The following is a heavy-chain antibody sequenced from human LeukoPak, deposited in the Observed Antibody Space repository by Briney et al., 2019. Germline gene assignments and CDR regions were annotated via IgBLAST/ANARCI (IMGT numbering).Heavy chain of an antibody. D-gene: IGHD2-15*01. Sequence: GGSLRLSCVASRFNFRNYGMHWVRQAPGKGLEWVAVISYDGNNKYYADSVKGRFTVSRDKNTLYLQLNSLRPEDTAVYYYAKDRGGPGAYYFDYWGQGTLVTVSS. V-gene: IGHV3-30*18. J-gene: IGHJ4*02. CDR1: RFNFRNYG. CDR3: AKDRGGPGAYYFDY. CDR2: ISYDGNNK.